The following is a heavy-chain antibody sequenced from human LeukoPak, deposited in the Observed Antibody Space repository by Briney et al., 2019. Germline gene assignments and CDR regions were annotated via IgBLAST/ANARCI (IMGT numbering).Heavy chain of an antibody. CDR1: GYTLTELS. J-gene: IGHJ3*02. CDR2: FDPEDGET. CDR3: AKIPYLVIGPGSSPAHDAFDI. V-gene: IGHV1-24*01. Sequence: GASVKVSCKVSGYTLTELSMHWVRQAPGKGLEWMGGFDPEDGETIYAQKFQGRVTVTEDTSTDTAFMELSSLRSEDTPVYYCAKIPYLVIGPGSSPAHDAFDIWGQGTMVTVSS. D-gene: IGHD3-10*01.